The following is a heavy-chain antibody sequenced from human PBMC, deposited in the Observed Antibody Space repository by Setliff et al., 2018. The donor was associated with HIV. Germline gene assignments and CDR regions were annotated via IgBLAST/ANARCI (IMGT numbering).Heavy chain of an antibody. J-gene: IGHJ5*02. V-gene: IGHV4-61*09. CDR2: VYTSGST. D-gene: IGHD3-3*01. CDR3: ARELTALYYDSLNWFDP. CDR1: GGSISSGSYY. Sequence: SETLSLTCTVSGGSISSGSYYWSWIRQPAGKGLEWIGHVYTSGSTNYNPSLKSRVTISVDTSKNQFFLKLSSVTAADTAVYYCARELTALYYDSLNWFDPWGQGTLVTVSS.